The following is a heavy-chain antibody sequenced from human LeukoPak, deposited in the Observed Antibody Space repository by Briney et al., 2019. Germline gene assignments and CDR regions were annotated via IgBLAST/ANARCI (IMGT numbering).Heavy chain of an antibody. D-gene: IGHD5-24*01. CDR2: INAGNGHT. CDR3: ARGIWSATRVDYYLDN. Sequence: GAPVKVSCKASEYTFSGYAIHWVRQVPGQRFEWMGWINAGNGHTKYSQNFQGRVTITRDSSANIVYMELSSLTSEDTAVYYCARGIWSATRVDYYLDNWGQGTLVPVSS. CDR1: EYTFSGYA. V-gene: IGHV1-3*01. J-gene: IGHJ4*02.